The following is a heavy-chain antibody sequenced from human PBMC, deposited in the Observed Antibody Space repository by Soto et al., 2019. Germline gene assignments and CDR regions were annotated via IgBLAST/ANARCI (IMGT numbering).Heavy chain of an antibody. CDR1: GDSISNTNYY. CDR3: ARHSGNNYGRLGTRYWYFDL. V-gene: IGHV4-39*01. Sequence: QLQLQESGPGLVKPSETLSLTCTVSGDSISNTNYYWGWIRQPPGKGLEWIGTIYYSGNTYYNPSLMSRVTISVDSSKNQFSLKLSSVTAADTAVYYCARHSGNNYGRLGTRYWYFDLWGRGTLVTVSS. D-gene: IGHD5-18*01. J-gene: IGHJ2*01. CDR2: IYYSGNT.